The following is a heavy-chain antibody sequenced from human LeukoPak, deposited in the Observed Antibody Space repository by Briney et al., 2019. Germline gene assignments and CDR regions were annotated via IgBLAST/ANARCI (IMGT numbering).Heavy chain of an antibody. D-gene: IGHD2-21*01. CDR2: ISSGSTYI. V-gene: IGHV3-21*01. CDR3: ARDYSDTGSFDI. J-gene: IGHJ3*02. CDR1: GFTFSINS. Sequence: GGSLRLSCAASGFTFSINSMNWVRQAPGKGLEWVSSISSGSTYIYYADSVKGRFTISRDNAKNSLYVQMNSLTGEDTAIYYCARDYSDTGSFDIWGQGTMVTVSS.